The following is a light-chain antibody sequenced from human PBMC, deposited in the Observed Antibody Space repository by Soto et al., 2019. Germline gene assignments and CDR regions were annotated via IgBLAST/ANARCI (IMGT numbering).Light chain of an antibody. J-gene: IGLJ1*01. CDR1: SSDVGGYNY. V-gene: IGLV2-14*01. CDR3: SSYVGSNNFPYV. CDR2: EVT. Sequence: QSVLTQPASVSGSPGQSITISCTGTSSDVGGYNYVSWYQHHPGKAPKLMIYEVTNRPSGVSIRFSGSKSGTTASLTISGLQAEDEADYYCSSYVGSNNFPYVFGTGTKVTVL.